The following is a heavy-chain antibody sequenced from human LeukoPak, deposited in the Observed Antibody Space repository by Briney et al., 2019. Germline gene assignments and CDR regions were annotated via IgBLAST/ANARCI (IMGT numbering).Heavy chain of an antibody. CDR3: ARGRPTTSIAAAGVNWFDP. J-gene: IGHJ5*02. Sequence: GGSLRLSCAASGVTFSSYSMNWVRQAPGKGLEWVSSISSRSTYIYYADSVKGRFTISRDNAKNSLYLQMNSLRAEDTAVYYCARGRPTTSIAAAGVNWFDPWGQGTLVTVSS. CDR1: GVTFSSYS. V-gene: IGHV3-21*04. CDR2: ISSRSTYI. D-gene: IGHD6-13*01.